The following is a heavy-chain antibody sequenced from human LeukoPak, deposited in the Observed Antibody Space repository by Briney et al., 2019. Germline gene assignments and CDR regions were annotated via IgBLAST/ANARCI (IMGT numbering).Heavy chain of an antibody. CDR3: AKDRRYSSGYYYYYGMDV. V-gene: IGHV3-23*01. Sequence: GGSLRLSCAASGFTFSSYAMSWVSQAPGKGLEWVSAISGSGGSTYYADSVKGRFTISRDNSKNTLYLQMNSLRAEDTAVYYCAKDRRYSSGYYYYYGMDVWGQGTTVTVSS. CDR2: ISGSGGST. CDR1: GFTFSSYA. D-gene: IGHD6-19*01. J-gene: IGHJ6*02.